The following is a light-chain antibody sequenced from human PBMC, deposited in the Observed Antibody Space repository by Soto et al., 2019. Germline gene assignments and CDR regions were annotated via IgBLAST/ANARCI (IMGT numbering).Light chain of an antibody. CDR2: EVS. CDR3: SSYAGSNNRPNWV. Sequence: QSALTQPPSASGSPGQSVTISCTGTSSDVGGYNYVSWYQQHPGKAPKLMIYEVSKRPSGVPDRFSGSKSGNTASLTVSGLQAEDEADYYCSSYAGSNNRPNWVFGGGTKLTVL. J-gene: IGLJ3*02. CDR1: SSDVGGYNY. V-gene: IGLV2-8*01.